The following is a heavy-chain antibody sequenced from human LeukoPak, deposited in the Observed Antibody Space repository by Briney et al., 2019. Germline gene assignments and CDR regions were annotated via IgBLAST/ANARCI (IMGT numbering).Heavy chain of an antibody. CDR2: IKSKTDGGTT. CDR3: PTIRGYSSSWPFDY. J-gene: IGHJ4*02. V-gene: IGHV3-15*01. Sequence: GGSLRLSCADSGFTFSNAWMSWVRQAPGKGLEWVGRIKSKTDGGTTDYAAPVKGRFTISRDDSKNTLYLQMNSLKTEDTAVYYCPTIRGYSSSWPFDYWGQGILVTVSS. D-gene: IGHD6-13*01. CDR1: GFTFSNAW.